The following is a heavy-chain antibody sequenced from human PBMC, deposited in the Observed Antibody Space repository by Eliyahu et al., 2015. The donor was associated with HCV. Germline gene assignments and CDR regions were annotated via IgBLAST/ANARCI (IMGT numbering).Heavy chain of an antibody. CDR3: AREDYSSGTLGANWFDP. CDR2: INPNSGGT. D-gene: IGHD6-19*01. J-gene: IGHJ5*02. Sequence: QVQLVQSGAEVKKPGASVKVSCKASXYTFTGXXMHWVRQAPGQGLEWMGWINPNSGGTXXAQKFQGRVTMTRDTSISTAYMELSRLRSDDTAVYYCAREDYSSGTLGANWFDPWGQGTLVTVSS. CDR1: XYTFTGXX. V-gene: IGHV1-2*02.